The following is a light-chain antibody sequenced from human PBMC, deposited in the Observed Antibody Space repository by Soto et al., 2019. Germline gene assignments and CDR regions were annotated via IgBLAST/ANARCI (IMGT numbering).Light chain of an antibody. CDR3: QQYDNLPLT. V-gene: IGKV1-33*01. CDR1: QDISNY. CDR2: DAS. J-gene: IGKJ4*01. Sequence: DLQITQSPSSLSASVGDRVTITCQASQDISNYLNWYQQKPGKAPKLLIYDASNLETGVPSRFSGSGSGTDFTFTISSLQPEDIATYYCQQYDNLPLTFGGGIKVDIK.